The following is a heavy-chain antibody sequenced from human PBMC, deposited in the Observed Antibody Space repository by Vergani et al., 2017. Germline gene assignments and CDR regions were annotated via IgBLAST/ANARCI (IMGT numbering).Heavy chain of an antibody. D-gene: IGHD2-2*01. CDR1: GGSISSSSYY. CDR3: ARHSRQLILEG. CDR2: IHYSGST. V-gene: IGHV4-39*01. Sequence: QLQLQESGPGLVKPSETLSLTCTVSGGSISSSSYYWGWIRRPPGKGLEWIGSIHYSGSTYYNPSLKSRVTISVDTSKNQLSLKLSSVTAADAAVYYCARHSRQLILEGWGQGTLVTVSS. J-gene: IGHJ4*02.